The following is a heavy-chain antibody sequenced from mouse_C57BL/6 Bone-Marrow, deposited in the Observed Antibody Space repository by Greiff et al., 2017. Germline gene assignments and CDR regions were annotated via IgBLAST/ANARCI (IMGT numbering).Heavy chain of an antibody. V-gene: IGHV1-82*01. CDR3: AHHNAYFDY. CDR2: IYPGDGDT. D-gene: IGHD1-3*01. J-gene: IGHJ2*01. Sequence: QVTLKVSGPELVKPGASVKISCKASGYAFSSSWMNWVKQRPGKGLEWIGRIYPGDGDTNYNGKFKGKATLTADKSSSTAYMQLSSLTSEDSAVYFCAHHNAYFDYWGQGTTLTVSS. CDR1: GYAFSSSW.